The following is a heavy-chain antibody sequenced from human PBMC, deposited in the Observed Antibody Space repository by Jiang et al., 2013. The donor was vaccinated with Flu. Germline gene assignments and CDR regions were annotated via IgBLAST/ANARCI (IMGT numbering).Heavy chain of an antibody. Sequence: QLLESGGGLVQPGGSLRLSCAASGFTFNNYAMSWVRQTPGKGLQWVSAISGGGNTYYPDSVKGRFTISRDNSKNTLYLQMNSLRGDDTAVYYCAREARAPWFDNWGQGTLVTVSS. CDR1: GFTFNNYA. V-gene: IGHV3-23*01. J-gene: IGHJ4*02. CDR2: ISGGGNT. CDR3: AREARAPWFDN.